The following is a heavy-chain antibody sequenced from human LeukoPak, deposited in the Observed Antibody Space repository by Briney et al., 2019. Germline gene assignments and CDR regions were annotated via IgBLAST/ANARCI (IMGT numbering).Heavy chain of an antibody. V-gene: IGHV3-49*04. D-gene: IGHD4-17*01. CDR1: GFTFGDYA. J-gene: IGHJ6*02. Sequence: PGGSLRLSCTASGFTFGDYAMSWVRQAPGKRLEWVGFFRRKGYGGTTEYAASVKGRFTISRDDSKSIAYLQMNSLKTEDTAVYYCSRAPKVDYGDYYGMDVWGQGTMVTVSS. CDR3: SRAPKVDYGDYYGMDV. CDR2: FRRKGYGGTT.